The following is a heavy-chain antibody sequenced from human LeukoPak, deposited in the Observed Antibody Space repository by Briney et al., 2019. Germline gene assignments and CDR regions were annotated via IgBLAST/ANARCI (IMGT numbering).Heavy chain of an antibody. CDR3: AKSRTGDGLDY. CDR1: GGSISSYY. V-gene: IGHV4-59*01. D-gene: IGHD7-27*01. J-gene: IGHJ4*02. Sequence: SQTLSLTCTVSGGSISSYYWSWIRQPPGKGLEWIGYIYYSGSTNYNPSLKSRVTISVDTSKNQFSLKLSSVTAADTAVYYCAKSRTGDGLDYWGQGTLVTVSS. CDR2: IYYSGST.